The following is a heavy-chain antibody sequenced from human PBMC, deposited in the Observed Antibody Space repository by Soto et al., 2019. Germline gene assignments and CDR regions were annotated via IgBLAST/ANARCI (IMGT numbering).Heavy chain of an antibody. CDR1: GFFFIAYW. J-gene: IGHJ5*02. D-gene: IGHD3-10*01. CDR2: IKQDGSET. Sequence: GGSLRLSCASSGFFFIAYWMSWVRQAPGKGLEWVASIKQDGSETYYLDSVKGRFTFSRDNAKNSLDLQMSSLRAEDTAVYYCARGPEGVHPLSNNWFDPWGQGTPVTVS. CDR3: ARGPEGVHPLSNNWFDP. V-gene: IGHV3-7*01.